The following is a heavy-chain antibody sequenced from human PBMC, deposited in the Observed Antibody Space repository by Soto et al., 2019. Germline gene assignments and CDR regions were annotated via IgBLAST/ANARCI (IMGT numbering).Heavy chain of an antibody. CDR2: IDPSDSYT. D-gene: IGHD5-18*01. CDR3: ARKNMVTDYYYYGMDV. CDR1: GYGFTSYW. Sequence: LGESLKISCKGSGYGFTSYWISWVRQMPGKGLEWMGRIDPSDSYTNYSPSFQGHVTISADKSISTAYLQWSSLKASDTAMYYCARKNMVTDYYYYGMDVWGQGTTVTV. V-gene: IGHV5-10-1*01. J-gene: IGHJ6*02.